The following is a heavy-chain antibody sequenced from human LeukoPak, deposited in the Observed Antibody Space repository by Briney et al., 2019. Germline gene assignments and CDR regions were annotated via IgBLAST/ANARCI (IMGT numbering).Heavy chain of an antibody. Sequence: GGSLRLSCAASGFTFSSYAMSWVRQAPGKGLEWVSAISGSGGSTYYADSVKGRFTISRDNSKNTRYLQMNNLRAEDTAIYYGAKVPYSDYGSGRPPFMDVWGQGTTVAVSS. J-gene: IGHJ6*02. D-gene: IGHD3-10*01. V-gene: IGHV3-23*01. CDR1: GFTFSSYA. CDR3: AKVPYSDYGSGRPPFMDV. CDR2: ISGSGGST.